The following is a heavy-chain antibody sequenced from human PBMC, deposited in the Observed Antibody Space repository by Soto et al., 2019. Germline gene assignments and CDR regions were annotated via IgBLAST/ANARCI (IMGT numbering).Heavy chain of an antibody. J-gene: IGHJ4*02. V-gene: IGHV3-7*01. CDR2: IKQDGSEK. CDR3: ASTSGTTFIDF. Sequence: GGSLSLSCAASGFTFSSYWMSWVRQAPGKGLEWVANIKQDGSEKYYVDSGKGRFTISRDNAKNSLYLQMNSLRAEDTAVYYCASTSGTTFIDFWGQGTLVTVSS. D-gene: IGHD4-17*01. CDR1: GFTFSSYW.